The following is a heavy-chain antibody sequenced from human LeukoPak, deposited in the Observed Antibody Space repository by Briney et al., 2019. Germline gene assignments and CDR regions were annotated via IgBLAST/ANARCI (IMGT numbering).Heavy chain of an antibody. CDR1: GYTFTGYY. V-gene: IGHV1-2*06. CDR2: INPNSGDT. Sequence: ASVKVSCKASGYTFTGYYMHRVRQAPGQGLEWMGRINPNSGDTNFAQKFQGRVTLTRDTSISTSYMELSSLRSDDTAVYFCAKVREVGTNIEVVVVDTSGAFDMWGQGTMVTVSS. D-gene: IGHD2-15*01. J-gene: IGHJ3*02. CDR3: AKVREVGTNIEVVVVDTSGAFDM.